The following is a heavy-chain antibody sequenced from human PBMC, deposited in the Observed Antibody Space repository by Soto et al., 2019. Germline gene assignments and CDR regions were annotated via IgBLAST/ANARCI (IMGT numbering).Heavy chain of an antibody. V-gene: IGHV2-5*02. CDR3: AHRPLLGRSGDWAGTFFDY. D-gene: IGHD2-15*01. CDR1: GFSLSSSGVG. CDR2: IYWDDDK. J-gene: IGHJ4*02. Sequence: QITLKESGPTLMKPTQTLTLTCTFSGFSLSSSGVGVGWIRQPPGKAREWLALIYWDDDKRYSPSLKSRLTITKYTSTNQVVLTMPNMDPVDTATYYCAHRPLLGRSGDWAGTFFDYWGQGTLVTVSS.